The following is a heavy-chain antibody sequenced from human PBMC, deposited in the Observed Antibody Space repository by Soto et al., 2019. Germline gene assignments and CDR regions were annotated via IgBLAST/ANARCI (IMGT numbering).Heavy chain of an antibody. Sequence: EEQLVQSGAEVKKPGESLRISCKQSGYRITSYWISWVRQMPGKGLEWMGQIDPSDSYINYSPSFQGHVTISGDKSISTAYLQWSSLKASDTAMYYCVRHFSSCTSDNCESWGQGTLVTVSS. V-gene: IGHV5-10-1*01. CDR2: IDPSDSYI. CDR3: VRHFSSCTSDNCES. CDR1: GYRITSYW. D-gene: IGHD1-1*01. J-gene: IGHJ1*01.